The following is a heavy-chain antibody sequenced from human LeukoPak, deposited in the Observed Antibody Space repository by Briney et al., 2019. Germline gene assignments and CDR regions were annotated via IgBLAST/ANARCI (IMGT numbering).Heavy chain of an antibody. CDR2: IYYSGST. D-gene: IGHD6-13*01. Sequence: SETLSLTCTVSGGSISSYYWSWIRQPPGKGLEWIGYIYYSGSTNYNPSLKSRVTISVETSKNQFSLRLSSVTAADTAVYYCAGGGLGYSSTWYAAAIDIWGQGTMVTVSS. J-gene: IGHJ3*02. CDR3: AGGGLGYSSTWYAAAIDI. V-gene: IGHV4-59*01. CDR1: GGSISSYY.